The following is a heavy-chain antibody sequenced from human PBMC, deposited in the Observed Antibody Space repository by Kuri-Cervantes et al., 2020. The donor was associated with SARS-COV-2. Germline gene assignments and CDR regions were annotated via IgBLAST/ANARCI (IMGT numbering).Heavy chain of an antibody. D-gene: IGHD5-18*01. J-gene: IGHJ4*02. V-gene: IGHV3-30-3*01. CDR1: GFTFSSYA. CDR2: ISYDGSNK. CDR3: ARVAFDTAMVYFDY. Sequence: GGSLRLSCAASGFTFSSYAMHWVRQAPGKGLEWVAVISYDGSNKYYADSVKGRFTISRDNSKNTLYLQMNGLRAEDTAVYYCARVAFDTAMVYFDYWGQGTLVTVSS.